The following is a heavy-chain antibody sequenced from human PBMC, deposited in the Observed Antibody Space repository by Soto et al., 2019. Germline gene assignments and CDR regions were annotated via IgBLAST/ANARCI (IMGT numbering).Heavy chain of an antibody. Sequence: QVQLQESGPGLVKPSQTLSLTCTVSGCSISSGDSYWSWMRQPPGKGLEWIGYIYYRGSTHYTPSIKRRVTISVDTSKNQLSLKLSSVTAADTAVYYCARHDYGDQKPPFPDYWGQGTLVTVSS. V-gene: IGHV4-30-4*01. CDR3: ARHDYGDQKPPFPDY. D-gene: IGHD4-17*01. CDR1: GCSISSGDSY. J-gene: IGHJ4*02. CDR2: IYYRGST.